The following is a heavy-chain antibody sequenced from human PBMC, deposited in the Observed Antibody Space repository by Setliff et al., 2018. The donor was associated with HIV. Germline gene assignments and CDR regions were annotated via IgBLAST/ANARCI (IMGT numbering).Heavy chain of an antibody. D-gene: IGHD1-7*01. V-gene: IGHV4-39*01. CDR3: AKRAVQDGTVTSSNWFES. CDR1: GGSISSSSYY. Sequence: PSETLSLTCTVSGGSISSSSYYWGWIRQPPGKGLEWIGNIYYSGSTYYNPSLKSRVTISVDTSENQFSLRLNSVTAADTAVYYCAKRAVQDGTVTSSNWFESWGQGTLVTVSS. J-gene: IGHJ5*01. CDR2: IYYSGST.